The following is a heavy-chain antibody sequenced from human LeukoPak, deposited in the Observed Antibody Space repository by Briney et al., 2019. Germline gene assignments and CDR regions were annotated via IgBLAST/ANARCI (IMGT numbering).Heavy chain of an antibody. CDR3: ARAGSSSWYERAFDI. CDR2: IYYSGST. CDR1: GGSISSYY. J-gene: IGHJ3*02. D-gene: IGHD6-13*01. Sequence: SETLSLTCTVSGGSISSYYWSWIRQPPGKGLEWIGYIYYSGSTNYNPSLKSRVTISVDTSKNQFSLKLSSVTAADTAVYYCARAGSSSWYERAFDIWGQGTMVTVSS. V-gene: IGHV4-59*01.